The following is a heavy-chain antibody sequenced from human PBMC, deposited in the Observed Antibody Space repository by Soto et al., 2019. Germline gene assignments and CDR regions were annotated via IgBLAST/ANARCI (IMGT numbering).Heavy chain of an antibody. CDR3: ASGDSSGYSNPDD. Sequence: EVQLLESGGGLVQPGGSLRLSCAASGFTFSSYAMSWVRQAPGKGLEWVSAISGSGGSTYYADSVKGRFTISRDNSKNTLYLEVNSLRAEDTAVYYCASGDSSGYSNPDDWGQGTLVSVSS. J-gene: IGHJ4*02. D-gene: IGHD3-22*01. CDR1: GFTFSSYA. V-gene: IGHV3-23*01. CDR2: ISGSGGST.